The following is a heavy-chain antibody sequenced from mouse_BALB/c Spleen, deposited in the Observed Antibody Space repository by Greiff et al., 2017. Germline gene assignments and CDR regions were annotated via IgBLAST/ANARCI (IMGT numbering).Heavy chain of an antibody. D-gene: IGHD1-1*01. CDR2: INPSTGYT. CDR1: GYTFTSYW. Sequence: VQLQQSGAELAKPGASVKMSCKASGYTFTSYWMHWVKQRPGQGLEWIGYINPSTGYTEYNQKFKDKATLTADKSSSTAYMQLSSLTSEDSAVYYCARYGSSNFDYWGQGTTLTVSS. CDR3: ARYGSSNFDY. V-gene: IGHV1-7*01. J-gene: IGHJ2*01.